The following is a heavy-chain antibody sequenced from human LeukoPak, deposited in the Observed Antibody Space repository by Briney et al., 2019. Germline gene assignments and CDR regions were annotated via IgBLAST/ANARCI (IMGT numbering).Heavy chain of an antibody. J-gene: IGHJ4*02. CDR3: ARDTPGEESH. CDR2: IKRDGSEK. V-gene: IGHV3-7*01. Sequence: PGGSLRLSCSASGFTFSADWMSWVRQAPGKGLEWVANIKRDGSEKYYVDSVKGRFTIFRDNAKNSLYLQMNSLRGEDTAVYYCARDTPGEESHWGQGTLVTVSS. D-gene: IGHD2-2*01. CDR1: GFTFSADW.